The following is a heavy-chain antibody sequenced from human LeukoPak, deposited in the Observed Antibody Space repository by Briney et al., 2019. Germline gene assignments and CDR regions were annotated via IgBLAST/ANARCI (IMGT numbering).Heavy chain of an antibody. D-gene: IGHD5-24*01. Sequence: SETLSLTCAVYGGSFSGYYWSWIRQPPGKGLEWIGEINHSGSTNYNPSLKSRVTISVDTSKNQFSLKLSSVTAADTAVYYCARGGEMATIKYWGQGILVTVSS. CDR2: INHSGST. J-gene: IGHJ4*02. CDR1: GGSFSGYY. CDR3: ARGGEMATIKY. V-gene: IGHV4-34*01.